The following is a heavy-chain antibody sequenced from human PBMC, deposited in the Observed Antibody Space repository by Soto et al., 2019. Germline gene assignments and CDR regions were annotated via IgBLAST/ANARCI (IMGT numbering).Heavy chain of an antibody. V-gene: IGHV3-48*01. J-gene: IGHJ6*03. CDR3: TRSAYMDV. CDR1: GFPFSSYS. D-gene: IGHD2-2*01. CDR2: ISSGSSTI. Sequence: PGGSLRLSCAASGFPFSSYSMNWVRQAPGKGPEWVSYISSGSSTIYYADSVKGRFTISRDNAKNSLYLQMDSLRAEDTAVYYATRSAYMDVWGTGTTVTLSS.